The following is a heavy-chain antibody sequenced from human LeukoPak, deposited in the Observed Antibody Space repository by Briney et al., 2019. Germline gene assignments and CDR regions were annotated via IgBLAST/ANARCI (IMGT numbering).Heavy chain of an antibody. CDR2: IKEDGSEK. D-gene: IGHD6-19*01. V-gene: IGHV3-7*01. CDR1: GFTYSRDW. CDR3: ATKEPSTSGWSY. Sequence: GGSLRLSCAASGFTYSRDWTAWVRQASGKGLEWVANIKEDGSEKNYVDSVKGRFTISRDNAENSVYLQMNDLRAEDTGVYYCATKEPSTSGWSYWGQGTLVTVSS. J-gene: IGHJ4*02.